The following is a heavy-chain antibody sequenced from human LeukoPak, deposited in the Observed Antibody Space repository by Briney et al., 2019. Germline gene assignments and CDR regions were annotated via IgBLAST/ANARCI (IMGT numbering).Heavy chain of an antibody. CDR1: GFTFSSYA. CDR3: ARDLRFGGAFDI. Sequence: GGSLRLSCAASGFTFSSYAMHWVRQAPGKGLEWVAVISYDGSNKYYADSVKGRFTISRDNSKNTLYPQMNSLRAEDTAVYYCARDLRFGGAFDIWGQGTMVTVSS. J-gene: IGHJ3*02. CDR2: ISYDGSNK. V-gene: IGHV3-30*01. D-gene: IGHD3-3*01.